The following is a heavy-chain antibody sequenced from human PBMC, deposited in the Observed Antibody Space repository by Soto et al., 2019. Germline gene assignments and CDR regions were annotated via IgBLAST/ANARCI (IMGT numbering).Heavy chain of an antibody. V-gene: IGHV1-2*04. CDR2: INPNSGGT. Sequence: QVQLVQSGAEVKKPGASVKASCKASGYTFTGYYMHWVRQAPGQGLEWMGWINPNSGGTNYAQKFQGWVTMTRDTSISPAYMELSRLRSDDTAVYYCARSPGGVVTAMYYFDYWGQGTLVTVSS. J-gene: IGHJ4*02. D-gene: IGHD2-21*02. CDR1: GYTFTGYY. CDR3: ARSPGGVVTAMYYFDY.